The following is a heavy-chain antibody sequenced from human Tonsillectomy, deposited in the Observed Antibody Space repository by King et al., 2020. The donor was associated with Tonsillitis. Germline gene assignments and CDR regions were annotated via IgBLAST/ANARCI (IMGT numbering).Heavy chain of an antibody. D-gene: IGHD3-10*01. V-gene: IGHV3-23*04. CDR2: ISGSGGST. J-gene: IGHJ4*02. CDR1: GFTFSSYA. CDR3: ASPSDYYGLGSYYKGADY. Sequence: VQLVESGGGLVQPGGSLRLSCAASGFTFSSYAMSWVRQAPGKGLEWVSGISGSGGSTYYADSVKGRFAISRDNSKNTLYLQMNSLRAEDTAVYYCASPSDYYGLGSYYKGADYWGQGTLVTVSS.